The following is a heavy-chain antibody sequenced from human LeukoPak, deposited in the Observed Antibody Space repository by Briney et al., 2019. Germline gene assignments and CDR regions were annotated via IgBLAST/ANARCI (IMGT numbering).Heavy chain of an antibody. CDR2: INAANGHT. V-gene: IGHV1-3*03. CDR3: ARGRGPPNTNRDFYYYYYMDV. D-gene: IGHD3-10*01. CDR1: GYTFTNYA. Sequence: ASVKVSCKTSGYTFTNYAIHWVRQAPGQRFEWMGWINAANGHTKYSQEFQGRITLTRDTSATTAYMELSNLRSEDMALYYCARGRGPPNTNRDFYYYYYMDVWGTGTTVTVSS. J-gene: IGHJ6*03.